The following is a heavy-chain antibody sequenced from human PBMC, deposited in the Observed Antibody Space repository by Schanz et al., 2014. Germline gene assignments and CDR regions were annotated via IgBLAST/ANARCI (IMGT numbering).Heavy chain of an antibody. J-gene: IGHJ4*02. CDR1: GYTFTSYD. CDR2: MNSKTGNT. D-gene: IGHD3-10*01. CDR3: TKGRTFGR. V-gene: IGHV1-8*01. Sequence: QVQLMQSGAEVKKPGASVKVSCKASGYTFTSYDINWVRQATGQGLEWMGWMNSKTGNTGYAQRFQGRVTRTRNTSITTAYLELSSLRSGDTAVYYCTKGRTFGRWGQGTLVTVSS.